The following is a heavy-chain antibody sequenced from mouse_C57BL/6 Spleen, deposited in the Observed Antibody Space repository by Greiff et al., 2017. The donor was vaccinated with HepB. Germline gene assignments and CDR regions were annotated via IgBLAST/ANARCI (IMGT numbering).Heavy chain of an antibody. J-gene: IGHJ4*01. Sequence: QVQLKQPGAELVKPGASVKMSCKASGYTFTSYWITWVKQRPGQGLEWIGDIYPGSGSTIYHEKFKSKATLTVDTSSSTAYMQLSSLTSEDSAVYYCAIYYYGSSYEAMDYWGQGTSVTVSS. V-gene: IGHV1-55*01. CDR1: GYTFTSYW. D-gene: IGHD1-1*01. CDR3: AIYYYGSSYEAMDY. CDR2: IYPGSGST.